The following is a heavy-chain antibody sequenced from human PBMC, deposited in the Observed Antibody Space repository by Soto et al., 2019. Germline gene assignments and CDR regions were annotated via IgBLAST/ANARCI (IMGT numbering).Heavy chain of an antibody. V-gene: IGHV4-59*01. CDR3: ARDRGMYYDSSSNWFDP. Sequence: SETLSLTCTVSGGSISSYYWSWIRQPPGKGLEWIGYIYYSGSTNYNPSLKSRVTISVDTSKNQFSLKLSSVTAADTAVYYCARDRGMYYDSSSNWFDPWGQGTLVTVSS. D-gene: IGHD3-22*01. J-gene: IGHJ5*02. CDR2: IYYSGST. CDR1: GGSISSYY.